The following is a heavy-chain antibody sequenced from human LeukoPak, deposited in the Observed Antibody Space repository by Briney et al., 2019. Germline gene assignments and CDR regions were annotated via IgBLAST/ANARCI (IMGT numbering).Heavy chain of an antibody. V-gene: IGHV3-21*01. D-gene: IGHD3-22*01. J-gene: IGHJ4*02. CDR3: AGRNYDSSGYYLSY. CDR2: ISTSSSYI. Sequence: PGGSLRLSCAASGFTFSTYGMNWVRLAPGRGLEWVSSISTSSSYIYYADSVKGRFTISRDNAKNSLYLQMNSLGAEDTAVYYCAGRNYDSSGYYLSYWGQGTLVTVSS. CDR1: GFTFSTYG.